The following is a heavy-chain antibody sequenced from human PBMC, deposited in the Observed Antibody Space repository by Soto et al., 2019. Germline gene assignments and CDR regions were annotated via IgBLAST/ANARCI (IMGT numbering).Heavy chain of an antibody. D-gene: IGHD2-15*01. J-gene: IGHJ4*02. Sequence: SETLSLTCTVSGGSITTGGYYWSWIRQLPGKGLEWIGHRYYSESTYYNPSLKSRVSISLDTSKNQFSLKLSFVTAADTAMYYCARTKCSGGSCYSWFLDYWGQGTPVTVS. CDR1: GGSITTGGYY. V-gene: IGHV4-31*03. CDR2: RYYSEST. CDR3: ARTKCSGGSCYSWFLDY.